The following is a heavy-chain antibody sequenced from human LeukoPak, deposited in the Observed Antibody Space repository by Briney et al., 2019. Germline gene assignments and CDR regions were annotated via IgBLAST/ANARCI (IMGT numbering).Heavy chain of an antibody. CDR2: TSYDGNNK. D-gene: IGHD3-3*02. CDR3: ARRAFDSRGTDV. J-gene: IGHJ6*02. CDR1: GFTFSSNA. Sequence: GGSLRLSCAASGFTFSSNAMYWVRLAPGKGLEWVAVTSYDGNNKNYGDSVEGRFTVSRDNSKNTLYLQMNSLRLEDTAVYYCARRAFDSRGTDVWGQGTTVTVSS. V-gene: IGHV3-30-3*01.